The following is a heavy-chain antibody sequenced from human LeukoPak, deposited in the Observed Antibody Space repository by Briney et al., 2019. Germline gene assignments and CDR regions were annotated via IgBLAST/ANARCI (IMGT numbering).Heavy chain of an antibody. CDR3: AKDWSYNDNSGSIYYMDV. CDR2: ISSSSSYI. Sequence: GGSLRLSCAASGFTFSSYSMNWVRQAPGKGLEWVSSISSSSSYIYYADSVKGRFTISRDNAKNSLYLQMNSLRAEDTAVYYCAKDWSYNDNSGSIYYMDVWGKGTTVTVSS. CDR1: GFTFSSYS. V-gene: IGHV3-21*01. D-gene: IGHD3-22*01. J-gene: IGHJ6*03.